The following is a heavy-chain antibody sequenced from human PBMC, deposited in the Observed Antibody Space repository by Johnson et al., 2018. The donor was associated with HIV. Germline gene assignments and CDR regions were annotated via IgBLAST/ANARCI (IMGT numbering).Heavy chain of an antibody. Sequence: VQLLESGGGVVQPGRSLRLSCAASGFTFSSYAMHWVRQAPGKGLEWVAVISYDGSNKYYADSVKGRFTISRDNSKNTLYLQMNSLRAEDTAVYYCARDERWNYYDAFDIWGQGTMVTVSS. J-gene: IGHJ3*02. D-gene: IGHD1-7*01. CDR2: ISYDGSNK. CDR1: GFTFSSYA. CDR3: ARDERWNYYDAFDI. V-gene: IGHV3-30-3*01.